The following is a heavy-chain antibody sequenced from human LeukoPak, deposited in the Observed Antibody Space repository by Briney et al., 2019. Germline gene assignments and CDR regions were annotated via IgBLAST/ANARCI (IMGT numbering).Heavy chain of an antibody. CDR1: GFTFSSHA. J-gene: IGHJ4*02. V-gene: IGHV3-23*01. D-gene: IGHD4-17*01. CDR2: ISISGETT. Sequence: GGSLRLSCGASGFTFSSHAMTWVRQAPGKGLEWVSAISISGETTYYADAVKGRFTISRDNSKNTVYLQMNSLRAEDTAVYYCANEIRPRDYWGQGTLVTVSS. CDR3: ANEIRPRDY.